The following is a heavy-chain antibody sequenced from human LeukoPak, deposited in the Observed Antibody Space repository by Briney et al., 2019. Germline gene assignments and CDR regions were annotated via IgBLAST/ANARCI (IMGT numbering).Heavy chain of an antibody. CDR1: GFTFSSYW. CDR2: IKQDGSEK. J-gene: IGHJ5*02. D-gene: IGHD3-22*01. Sequence: QPGGSLRLSCAASGFTFSSYWMTWVRQAPGKGLEWVANIKQDGSEKYYVDSVKGRFTISRDNAKNSLYLQMNSLRAEDTAVYYCARDRYDSSGYDWFDPWGQGTLVTVSS. V-gene: IGHV3-7*01. CDR3: ARDRYDSSGYDWFDP.